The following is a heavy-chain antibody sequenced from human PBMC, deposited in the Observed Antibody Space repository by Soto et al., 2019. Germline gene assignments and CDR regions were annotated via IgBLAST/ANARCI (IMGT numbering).Heavy chain of an antibody. J-gene: IGHJ4*02. CDR2: IYSGGST. CDR3: ARAIRRSSGWYAGVSYFDY. Sequence: GGSLRLSCAASGFTVSSNYMSWVRQAPGKGLEWVSVIYSGGSTYYADSVKGRFTISRDNSKNTLYLQMNSLRAEDTAVYYCARAIRRSSGWYAGVSYFDYWGQGTLVTVSS. D-gene: IGHD6-19*01. V-gene: IGHV3-53*01. CDR1: GFTVSSNY.